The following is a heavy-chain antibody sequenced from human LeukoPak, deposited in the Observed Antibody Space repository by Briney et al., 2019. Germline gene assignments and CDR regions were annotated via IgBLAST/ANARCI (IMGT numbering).Heavy chain of an antibody. D-gene: IGHD3-10*01. CDR3: LRDKPYYADRDVLDI. CDR2: IYYSGSI. CDR1: GASISGYY. V-gene: IGHV4-59*01. Sequence: PSETLSLTCTVSGASISGYYCKCNRQPPGKGLEWIGYIYYSGSINYNPSLKSRVTISGDTSKNQISLKLSSVTAADTAVYYGLRDKPYYADRDVLDIWGQGTMVTVSS. J-gene: IGHJ3*02.